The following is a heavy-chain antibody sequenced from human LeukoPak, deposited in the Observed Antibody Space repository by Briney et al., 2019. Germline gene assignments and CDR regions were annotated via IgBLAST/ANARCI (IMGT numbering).Heavy chain of an antibody. CDR1: GFTFSNYA. J-gene: IGHJ4*02. V-gene: IGHV3-23*01. D-gene: IGHD3-16*02. Sequence: PGGSLRLSCAASGFTFSNYAMSWVRQAPEKGLEWVSAISDSGSRTYYADSVKGRFTISRDNSKNTLYLQMNSLRAEDTAVYYCARKGRQYDYVWGSYRPPIDYWGQGTLVTVSS. CDR3: ARKGRQYDYVWGSYRPPIDY. CDR2: ISDSGSRT.